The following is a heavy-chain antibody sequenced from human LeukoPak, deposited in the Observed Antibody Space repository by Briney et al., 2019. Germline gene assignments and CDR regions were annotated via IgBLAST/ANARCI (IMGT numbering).Heavy chain of an antibody. Sequence: ASVKVSCKASGYTFTGYYMHWVRQAPGQGLEWMGWINPNSGGTNYAQKFQGRVTMTRDTSISTAYMELSRLRSDDTAVYYCARDPAFGSSPDYWGQGTLVTVSS. CDR2: INPNSGGT. D-gene: IGHD2-15*01. CDR1: GYTFTGYY. CDR3: ARDPAFGSSPDY. J-gene: IGHJ4*02. V-gene: IGHV1-2*02.